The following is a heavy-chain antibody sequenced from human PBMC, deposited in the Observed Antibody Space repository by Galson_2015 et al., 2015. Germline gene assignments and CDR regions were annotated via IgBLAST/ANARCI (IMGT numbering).Heavy chain of an antibody. V-gene: IGHV3-13*01. J-gene: IGHJ6*03. CDR3: ARTSMGSGNYAYFYIDV. CDR2: IGSAGDT. CDR1: GFTFSSYD. D-gene: IGHD3-10*01. Sequence: SLRLSCAASGFTFSSYDMHWVRQVTGKGLEWVSAIGSAGDTYYPGSVKGRFTISRENAKNSLFLQMNSLRAGDTAVYYCARTSMGSGNYAYFYIDVWGRGTTVTVSS.